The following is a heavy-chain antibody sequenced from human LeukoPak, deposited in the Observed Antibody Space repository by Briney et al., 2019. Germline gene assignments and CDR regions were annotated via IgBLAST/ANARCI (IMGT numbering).Heavy chain of an antibody. CDR1: GFTFSSYE. CDR2: IWYDGSNK. CDR3: ARGAYCSGGRCPGAFDI. V-gene: IGHV3-33*08. J-gene: IGHJ3*02. D-gene: IGHD2-15*01. Sequence: GGSLRLSCAASGFTFSSYEMNWVRQAPGKGLEWVTIIWYDGSNKNYADSVKGRFTISRDNSKNTLYLQMNSLRAEDTAVCHCARGAYCSGGRCPGAFDIWGQGTMVTVSS.